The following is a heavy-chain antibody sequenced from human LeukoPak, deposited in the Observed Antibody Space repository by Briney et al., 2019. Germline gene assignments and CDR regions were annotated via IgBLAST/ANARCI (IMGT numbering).Heavy chain of an antibody. CDR1: GFTFTNYA. V-gene: IGHV3-23*01. Sequence: GGSLRPSCAASGFTFTNYAMTWVRQAPGKGLEWVSVISGSGDTTYYAGSVKGRFTISRDNSKNMLYLQMNTLRADDTAVYYCALQHSGTWYADLDYWGQGTLVTVSS. CDR3: ALQHSGTWYADLDY. D-gene: IGHD6-13*01. CDR2: ISGSGDTT. J-gene: IGHJ4*02.